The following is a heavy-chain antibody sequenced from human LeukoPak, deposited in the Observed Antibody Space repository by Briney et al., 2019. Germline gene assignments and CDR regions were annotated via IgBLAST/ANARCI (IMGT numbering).Heavy chain of an antibody. CDR3: ARVKPNYYDSSAYGTFDI. CDR2: INPSGGST. Sequence: ASVKVSCKASGYTYTSYYMHWVRQAPGQGLEWMGIINPSGGSTSYAQKFQGRVTMTRDTSTSTVCMELSSLRSEDTAVYYCARVKPNYYDSSAYGTFDIWGQGTMVTVSS. D-gene: IGHD3-22*01. J-gene: IGHJ3*02. V-gene: IGHV1-46*01. CDR1: GYTYTSYY.